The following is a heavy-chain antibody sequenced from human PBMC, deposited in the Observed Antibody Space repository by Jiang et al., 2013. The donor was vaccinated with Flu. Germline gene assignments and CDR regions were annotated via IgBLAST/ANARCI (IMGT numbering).Heavy chain of an antibody. J-gene: IGHJ4*02. D-gene: IGHD2-15*01. Sequence: SGAEVKKPGASVKVSCKASGYTFTTYAMHWVRQAPGQGLEWLGWINVNKGDTKYSQSLQARLTITRDTSASTAYMELSSLRSEDTAVYYCVRDYCSGGRCYVGYWGQGTLVTVSS. CDR1: GYTFTTYA. V-gene: IGHV1-3*01. CDR3: VRDYCSGGRCYVGY. CDR2: INVNKGDT.